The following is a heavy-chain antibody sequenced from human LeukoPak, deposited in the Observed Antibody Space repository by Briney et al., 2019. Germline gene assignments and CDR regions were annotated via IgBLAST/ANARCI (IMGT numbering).Heavy chain of an antibody. V-gene: IGHV3-30*18. CDR2: ISFDGSNK. Sequence: GGSLRLSCAGSGFPFSSHGMHWVRQAPGKGLEWVAVISFDGSNKYYADSVKGRFTISRDNSKNTLYLQINSLRTEDTAVYYCAKDESPHYDILTAVSGALDYWGQGTLVTVSS. D-gene: IGHD3-9*01. J-gene: IGHJ4*02. CDR1: GFPFSSHG. CDR3: AKDESPHYDILTAVSGALDY.